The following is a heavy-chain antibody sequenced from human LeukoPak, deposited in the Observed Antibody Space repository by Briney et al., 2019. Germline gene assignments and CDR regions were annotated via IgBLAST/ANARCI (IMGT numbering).Heavy chain of an antibody. CDR3: ARDPQYHVFDP. Sequence: PSETLSLTCTVSGGSTSSSSYYWGWIRQPPGKGLEWIGSIYYSGSTYYNPSLKSRVTMSVDTSKNQFSLKLSSVTAADTAVYYCARDPQYHVFDPWGQGTLVTVSS. D-gene: IGHD4-11*01. V-gene: IGHV4-39*07. CDR2: IYYSGST. J-gene: IGHJ5*02. CDR1: GGSTSSSSYY.